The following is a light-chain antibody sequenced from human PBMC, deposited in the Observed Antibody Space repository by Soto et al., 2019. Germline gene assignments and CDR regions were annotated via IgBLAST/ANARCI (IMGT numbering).Light chain of an antibody. CDR2: SNN. CDR1: SSNVGGNT. J-gene: IGLJ2*01. V-gene: IGLV1-44*01. Sequence: QLVLAQPPSASGTPGQRVTISCSGSSSNVGGNTVNWYRQLPGTAPKLLIYSNNQRPSGVPDRISGSTSGTSASLAISGLQSEDEADYYCAAWDDSLDGVVFGGGTKLTVL. CDR3: AAWDDSLDGVV.